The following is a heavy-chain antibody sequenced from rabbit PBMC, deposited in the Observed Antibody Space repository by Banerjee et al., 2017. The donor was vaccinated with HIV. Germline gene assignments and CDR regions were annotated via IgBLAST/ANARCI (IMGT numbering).Heavy chain of an antibody. CDR2: IYTDDGYT. V-gene: IGHV1S45*01. D-gene: IGHD7-1*01. Sequence: QEQLEESGGDLVKPEGSLTLTCTASGFSFSSSYWICWVRQAPGKGLEWIACIYTDDGYTHYASWAKGRFTISKTSSTTVTLQMTSLTAADTATYFCARALLAVGAASYTTSNLWGPGTLVTVS. CDR1: GFSFSSSYW. CDR3: ARALLAVGAASYTTSNL. J-gene: IGHJ4*01.